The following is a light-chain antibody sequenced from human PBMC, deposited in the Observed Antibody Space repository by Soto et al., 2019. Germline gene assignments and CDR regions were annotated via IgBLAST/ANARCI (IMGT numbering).Light chain of an antibody. CDR3: QQYNNWPYT. Sequence: EIVMTQSPATLSVSPGERATLSCRASQSVSSNLAWYQQKPGQAPRLLIYGASTRATGIPARFSGSGSGTKFTLTIISLQSEDFAVYYCQQYNNWPYTFGQGTKLEIK. J-gene: IGKJ2*01. V-gene: IGKV3-15*01. CDR2: GAS. CDR1: QSVSSN.